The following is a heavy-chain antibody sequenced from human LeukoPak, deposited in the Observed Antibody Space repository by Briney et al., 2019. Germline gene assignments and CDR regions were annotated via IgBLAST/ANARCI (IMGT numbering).Heavy chain of an antibody. D-gene: IGHD3-22*01. V-gene: IGHV3-33*01. CDR1: GLTFSSYG. Sequence: GGSLRLSCAASGLTFSSYGMHWVRQAPGKGLEWVAVIWYDGGNKYYADSVKGRFTISRDNAKNSLYLQMNSLRAEDTAVYYCARDQVGIDYWGQGTLVTVSS. CDR3: ARDQVGIDY. J-gene: IGHJ4*02. CDR2: IWYDGGNK.